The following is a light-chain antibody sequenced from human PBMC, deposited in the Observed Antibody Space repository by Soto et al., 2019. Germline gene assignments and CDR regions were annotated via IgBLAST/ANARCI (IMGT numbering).Light chain of an antibody. Sequence: QSALTQPPSVSGSPGQSVAISCTGTSSDVGSYNRVSWYQQPSGTAPKLMIFDVSNRPSGVPDRFSGSKSDNTASLTISGLQAEDEAYYYSSSYTTSSTYVFGTGTKGTVL. J-gene: IGLJ1*01. V-gene: IGLV2-18*02. CDR1: SSDVGSYNR. CDR2: DVS. CDR3: SSYTTSSTYV.